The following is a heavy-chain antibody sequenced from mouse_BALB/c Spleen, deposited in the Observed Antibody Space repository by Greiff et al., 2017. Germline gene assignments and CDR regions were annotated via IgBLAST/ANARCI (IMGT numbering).Heavy chain of an antibody. J-gene: IGHJ3*01. CDR1: GFTFSSYG. Sequence: EVKLMESGGGLVQPGGSLKLSCAASGFTFSSYGMSWVRQTPDKSLELVATINSNGGSTYYPASVKGRFTISRDNAKNTLYLQMSSLKSEDTAMYYCAREMGPDYYGSSPSWFAYWGQGTLVTVSA. D-gene: IGHD1-1*01. CDR3: AREMGPDYYGSSPSWFAY. V-gene: IGHV5-6-3*01. CDR2: INSNGGST.